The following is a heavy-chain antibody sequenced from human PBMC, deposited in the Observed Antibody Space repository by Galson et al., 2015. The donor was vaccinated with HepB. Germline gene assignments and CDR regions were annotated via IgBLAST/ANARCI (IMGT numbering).Heavy chain of an antibody. Sequence: SLRLSCAASGFTFSSYAMSWVRQAPGKGLEWVSAISGSGGSTYYADSVKGRFTISRDNSKNTLYLQMNSLRAEDTAVYYCAKYGGGSCYYLCSERYGMDVWGQGTTVTVSS. D-gene: IGHD2-15*01. J-gene: IGHJ6*02. V-gene: IGHV3-23*01. CDR2: ISGSGGST. CDR1: GFTFSSYA. CDR3: AKYGGGSCYYLCSERYGMDV.